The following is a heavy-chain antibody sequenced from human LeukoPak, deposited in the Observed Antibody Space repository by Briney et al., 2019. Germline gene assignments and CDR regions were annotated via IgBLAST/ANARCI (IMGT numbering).Heavy chain of an antibody. CDR2: INTSGST. V-gene: IGHV4-4*07. CDR3: AREGGDPRWLDP. D-gene: IGHD6-25*01. Sequence: SETLSLTCTVSGGSISSYYWTWIRQSAGKGLEWIGRINTSGSTNYNPSPRSRVTMSVNTSKNQFSLNLTSVTAADTAVYSCAREGGDPRWLDPWGQETLVTVSS. J-gene: IGHJ5*02. CDR1: GGSISSYY.